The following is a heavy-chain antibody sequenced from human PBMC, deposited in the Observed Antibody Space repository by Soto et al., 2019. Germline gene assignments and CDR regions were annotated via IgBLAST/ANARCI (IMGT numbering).Heavy chain of an antibody. J-gene: IGHJ3*02. CDR1: GGTLSSYA. CDR3: ASGEGGGNFYSGSYYVAWDI. CDR2: IIPIFGTA. D-gene: IGHD1-26*01. V-gene: IGHV1-69*13. Sequence: SVKVSCKASGGTLSSYAISWVRQAPGQGLEWMGGIIPIFGTANYAQKFQGRVTITADESTSTAYMELSSLRSEDTAVYYCASGEGGGNFYSGSYYVAWDIWGQGTMVTVSS.